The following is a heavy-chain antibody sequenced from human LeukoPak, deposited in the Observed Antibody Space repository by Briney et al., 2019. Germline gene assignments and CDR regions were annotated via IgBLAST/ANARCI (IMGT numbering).Heavy chain of an antibody. CDR2: IKQDGSEK. CDR3: ARDSGYDSRYYYYYYGMDV. CDR1: GFTFSSYW. Sequence: GESLRLSCAASGFTFSSYWMSWVRQAPGKGLEWVANIKQDGSEKYYVDSVNGQFTISRDNARNSLYLQMNSLRVEDTAVYYCARDSGYDSRYYYYYYGMDVWGQGTTVTVSS. D-gene: IGHD5-12*01. J-gene: IGHJ6*02. V-gene: IGHV3-7*01.